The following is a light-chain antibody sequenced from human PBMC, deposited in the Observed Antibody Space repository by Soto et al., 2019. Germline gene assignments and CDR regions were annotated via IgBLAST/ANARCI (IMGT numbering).Light chain of an antibody. Sequence: DIQLSQSPSFLSASVGDSVTITCRASQGISSYLAWYQQKPGKAPKLLIYAASTLQSGVPSRFSGSGSGTEFTLTTSSLQPEDSATYYCQQLNSYPLTVGGGTKVDIK. CDR1: QGISSY. CDR3: QQLNSYPLT. J-gene: IGKJ4*01. V-gene: IGKV1-9*01. CDR2: AAS.